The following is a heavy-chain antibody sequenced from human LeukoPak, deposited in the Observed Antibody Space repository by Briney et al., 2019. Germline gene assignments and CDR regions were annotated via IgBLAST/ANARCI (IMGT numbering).Heavy chain of an antibody. CDR1: GGSISSSSYY. V-gene: IGHV4-39*01. J-gene: IGHJ3*02. D-gene: IGHD3-22*01. CDR3: ARHLARRSLITMIVVGRGDAFDI. CDR2: IYYSGST. Sequence: PSETLSLTCTVSGGSISSSSYYWGWIRQPPGKGLEWIGSIYYSGSTYYNPSLKSRVTISVDTSKNQFSLKLSSVTAADTAVYYCARHLARRSLITMIVVGRGDAFDIWGQGTMVTVSS.